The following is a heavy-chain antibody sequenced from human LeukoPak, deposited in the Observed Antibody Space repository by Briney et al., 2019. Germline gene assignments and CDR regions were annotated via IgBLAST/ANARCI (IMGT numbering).Heavy chain of an antibody. CDR3: ASSTYYDSTSYYSPFDY. V-gene: IGHV4-59*08. CDR1: GDSLSNYY. D-gene: IGHD3-22*01. J-gene: IGHJ4*02. CDR2: IYYSGST. Sequence: SETLSLTCSVSGDSLSNYYWNWVRQPPGKGLEWVGYIYYSGSTNYNPSLKSRVTISLDTSKNQFSLKLSSVTAADTAVYYCASSTYYDSTSYYSPFDYWGQGTLVAVSS.